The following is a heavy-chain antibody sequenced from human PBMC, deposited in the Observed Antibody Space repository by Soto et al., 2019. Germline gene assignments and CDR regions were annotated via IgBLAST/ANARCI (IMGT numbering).Heavy chain of an antibody. CDR3: ARPPLYSSGGYFDT. J-gene: IGHJ4*02. Sequence: LRLSCAASGFTFSDYGMTWVRQAPGKGLEWVSSISNDAGRTFYADSVRGRFTVSRDRSTDTLYLQMTSLRAEDTAVYFCARPPLYSSGGYFDTWGQGALVTVSS. CDR1: GFTFSDYG. V-gene: IGHV3-23*01. CDR2: ISNDAGRT. D-gene: IGHD6-19*01.